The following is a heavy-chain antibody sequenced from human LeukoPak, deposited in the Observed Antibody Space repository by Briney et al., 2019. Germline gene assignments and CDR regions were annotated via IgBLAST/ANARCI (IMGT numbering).Heavy chain of an antibody. Sequence: SETLSLTCAVYGGSFSGYYWSWIRQPPGKGLEWIGEINHSGSTNYNPSLKSRVTISVDTSKNQFSLKLSSVTAADTAVYYCARHYSGSYHPSAFDIWGQGTMVTVSS. V-gene: IGHV4-34*01. CDR3: ARHYSGSYHPSAFDI. D-gene: IGHD1-26*01. CDR1: GGSFSGYY. J-gene: IGHJ3*02. CDR2: INHSGST.